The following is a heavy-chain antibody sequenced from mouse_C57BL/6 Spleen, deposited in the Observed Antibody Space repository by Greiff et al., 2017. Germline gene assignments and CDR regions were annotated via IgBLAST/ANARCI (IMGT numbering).Heavy chain of an antibody. Sequence: QVQLQQPGAELVKPGASVKLSCKASGYTFTSYWMPWVKQRPGQGLEWIGEIDPSDSYTNYNQKFKGKATLTVDTSSSTAYMQLSSLTSEDSAVYYCARSRGAWFAYWGQGTLVTVSA. J-gene: IGHJ3*01. CDR2: IDPSDSYT. CDR1: GYTFTSYW. V-gene: IGHV1-50*01. CDR3: ARSRGAWFAY.